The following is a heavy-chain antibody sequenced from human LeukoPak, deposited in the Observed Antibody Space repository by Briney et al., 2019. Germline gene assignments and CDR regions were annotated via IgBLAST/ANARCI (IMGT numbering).Heavy chain of an antibody. Sequence: PGGSLRLSCAASGFTFSSYSMNWVRQAPGKGLEWVSSISSSSSYIYYADSVKGRFTISRDNAKNSLYLQMNSLRAEDTAVYYCARVMYYYDSSGYGDYWGQGTLVTVSS. J-gene: IGHJ4*02. CDR3: ARVMYYYDSSGYGDY. CDR2: ISSSSSYI. D-gene: IGHD3-22*01. V-gene: IGHV3-21*01. CDR1: GFTFSSYS.